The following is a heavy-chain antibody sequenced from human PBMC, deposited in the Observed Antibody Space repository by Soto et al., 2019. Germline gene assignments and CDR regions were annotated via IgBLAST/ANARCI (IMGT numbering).Heavy chain of an antibody. J-gene: IGHJ4*02. Sequence: SETLSLTCTVSGGSISSYYWSWIRQPPGKGLEWIGYIYYSGSTNYNPSLKSRVTISVDTSKNQFSLKLSSVTAADTAVYYCARLEGSDYYGSGSYYWAYWGQGTLVTVSS. CDR3: ARLEGSDYYGSGSYYWAY. D-gene: IGHD3-10*01. CDR1: GGSISSYY. V-gene: IGHV4-59*08. CDR2: IYYSGST.